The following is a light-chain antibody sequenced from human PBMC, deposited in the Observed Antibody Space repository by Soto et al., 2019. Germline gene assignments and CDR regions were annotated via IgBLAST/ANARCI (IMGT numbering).Light chain of an antibody. J-gene: IGKJ4*02. CDR1: QSTSSY. CDR2: QAS. CDR3: HPDSLQST. Sequence: IQMTQSPSTLSASEGDRVTITFRASQSTSSYLAWYQQKPGKAPKLLIYQASSLENGVPSRFSGSGSGTEFGLSISKVRTDEFASYISHPDSLQSTFGGGTRLDIK. V-gene: IGKV1-5*03.